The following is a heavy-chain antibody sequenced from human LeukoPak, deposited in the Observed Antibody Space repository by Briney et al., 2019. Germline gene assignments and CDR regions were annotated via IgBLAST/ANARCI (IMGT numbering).Heavy chain of an antibody. CDR1: GYTFTGYY. V-gene: IGHV1-2*04. Sequence: ASVKVSCKASGYTFTGYYMHWVRQAPGQGLEWMGWINPNSGGTNYAQKFQGWVTMTRDTSISTAYMELSRLRSDDTAVYYCARGWRSSWCYFDYWGQGTLVTVSS. CDR2: INPNSGGT. J-gene: IGHJ4*02. CDR3: ARGWRSSWCYFDY. D-gene: IGHD6-13*01.